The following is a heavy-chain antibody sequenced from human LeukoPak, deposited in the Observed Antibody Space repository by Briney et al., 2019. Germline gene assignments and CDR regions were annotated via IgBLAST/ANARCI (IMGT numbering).Heavy chain of an antibody. Sequence: ASVKVSCKASGGTFSSYAISWVRQAPGQGLEWMGGIIPIFGTANYAQKFQGRVTITADESTSTAYMELSSLRSKDTAVYYCARSSYDFWSGYYPYWGQGTLVTVSS. V-gene: IGHV1-69*13. CDR1: GGTFSSYA. CDR2: IIPIFGTA. J-gene: IGHJ4*02. CDR3: ARSSYDFWSGYYPY. D-gene: IGHD3-3*01.